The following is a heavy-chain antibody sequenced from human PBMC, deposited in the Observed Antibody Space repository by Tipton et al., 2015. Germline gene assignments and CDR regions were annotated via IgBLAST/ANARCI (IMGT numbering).Heavy chain of an antibody. J-gene: IGHJ6*02. Sequence: QLVQSGGGLVKPGGSLRLSCAASGFSVRSNYMTWVRQAPGKGLECVSVLSIDGTTTYADSVKGRFTISRDNAKNSLYLQMNSLRAEDTALYYCAKDVAYYYDTSAGMDVWGQGTTVTVSS. D-gene: IGHD3-22*01. CDR1: GFSVRSNY. CDR3: AKDVAYYYDTSAGMDV. CDR2: LSIDGTT. V-gene: IGHV3-53*04.